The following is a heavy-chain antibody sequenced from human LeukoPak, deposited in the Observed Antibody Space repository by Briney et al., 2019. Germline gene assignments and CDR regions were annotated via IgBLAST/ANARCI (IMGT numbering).Heavy chain of an antibody. Sequence: ASVKVSCKASGYTFSNYAAHWVRQAPGQRLEWMGWINAGNGDTKYSQKFQGRVTITRDTSATTAYMELSSLRSEDTAVYYCARDLTMVRGVLHWFDPWGQGTLVTVSS. CDR2: INAGNGDT. D-gene: IGHD3-10*01. CDR1: GYTFSNYA. J-gene: IGHJ5*02. V-gene: IGHV1-3*01. CDR3: ARDLTMVRGVLHWFDP.